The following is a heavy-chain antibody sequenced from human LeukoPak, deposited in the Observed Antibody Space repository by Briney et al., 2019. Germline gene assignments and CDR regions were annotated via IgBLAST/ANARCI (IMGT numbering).Heavy chain of an antibody. CDR3: ARTGYSSNWYIDY. J-gene: IGHJ4*02. CDR2: INSDGSST. D-gene: IGHD6-13*01. Sequence: PGGSLRLSCAASGLTFSSYWMHWVRQAPGKGLVWVSRINSDGSSTNYADSVKGRFTISRDNAKSTLYLQMNSLRAEDTAVYYCARTGYSSNWYIDYWGQGTLVTVSS. CDR1: GLTFSSYW. V-gene: IGHV3-74*01.